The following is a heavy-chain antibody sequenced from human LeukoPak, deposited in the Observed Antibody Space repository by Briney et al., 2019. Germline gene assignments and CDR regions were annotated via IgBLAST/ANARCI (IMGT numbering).Heavy chain of an antibody. CDR3: ATGYCSSTNCRIDY. J-gene: IGHJ4*02. V-gene: IGHV1-18*01. Sequence: ASVNISCKASGYTFTNYGITWVRQAPGQGLEWMGWISAYSGNTMFAQKHQGRVALTTDTSTSTAYMELRSLRSDDTAVYYCATGYCSSTNCRIDYWGQGTLVTVSS. D-gene: IGHD2-2*03. CDR2: ISAYSGNT. CDR1: GYTFTNYG.